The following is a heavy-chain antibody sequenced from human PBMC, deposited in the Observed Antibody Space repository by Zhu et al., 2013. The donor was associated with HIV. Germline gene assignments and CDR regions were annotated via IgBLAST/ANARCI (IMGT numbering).Heavy chain of an antibody. D-gene: IGHD4-17*01. J-gene: IGHJ4*01. Sequence: QLVQSGAEMKKPGASVKVSCKTSGYVFTSFGISWVRQAPGQRLEWVGWIVLGSGDTNYAERFQERITITRDMSTRTVFLELISLTSDDTAMYYCAAADYGDFDLTGGLDYWGLGTLVTVSS. V-gene: IGHV1-58*02. CDR1: GYVFTSFG. CDR3: AAADYGDFDLTGGLDY. CDR2: IVLGSGDT.